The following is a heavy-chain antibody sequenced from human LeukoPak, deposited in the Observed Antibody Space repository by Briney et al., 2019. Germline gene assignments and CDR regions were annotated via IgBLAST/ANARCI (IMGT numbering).Heavy chain of an antibody. J-gene: IGHJ4*02. CDR3: ARAPYDGSFDF. CDR1: GFTFSSYD. D-gene: IGHD1-26*01. Sequence: GGSLRLSCAASGFTFSSYDMHWVRQGPGKGLAWVAVIWYDGSKKYYADSVKGRFTISRDNSKDTLYLQMNSLRADDTAVYYCARAPYDGSFDFWDQGTLVTVSS. V-gene: IGHV3-33*01. CDR2: IWYDGSKK.